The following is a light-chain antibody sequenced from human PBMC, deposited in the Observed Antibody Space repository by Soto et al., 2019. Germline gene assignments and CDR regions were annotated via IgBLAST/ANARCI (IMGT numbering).Light chain of an antibody. Sequence: QFALTQPASVSGSPGQSITISCTGTSSDVGAYNYVSWYQQHPGEAPKLIIYGVTNRPSGVSYRFSGSKSDYTASLTISGLQAEDEADYYCSSYSTSFFYVFGTGTKVTVL. J-gene: IGLJ1*01. CDR2: GVT. V-gene: IGLV2-14*01. CDR3: SSYSTSFFYV. CDR1: SSDVGAYNY.